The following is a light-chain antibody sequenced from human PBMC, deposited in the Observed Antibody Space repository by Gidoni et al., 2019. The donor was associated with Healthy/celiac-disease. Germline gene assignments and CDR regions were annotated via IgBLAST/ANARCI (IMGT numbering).Light chain of an antibody. J-gene: IGLJ1*01. V-gene: IGLV1-40*01. CDR3: QSYGSSLSGSNV. CDR1: SPTIGAGYD. CDR2: GNS. Sequence: QSLLTQPPTVSGAPAPRVTISCTGSSPTIGAGYDVHCYRQLPGTAPKLLIYGNSNRPSGVPDQFSGSKSGTSASLAITGLQAEDEADYYCQSYGSSLSGSNVFGTGTKVTVL.